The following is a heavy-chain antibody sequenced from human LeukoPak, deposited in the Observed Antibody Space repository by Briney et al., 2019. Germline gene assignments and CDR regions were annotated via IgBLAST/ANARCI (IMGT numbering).Heavy chain of an antibody. V-gene: IGHV3-21*01. D-gene: IGHD1-1*01. Sequence: PGGSLRLSCAASGFTFSSYSMNWVHQAPGKGLEWVSSISSSSSYIYYADSVKGRFTISRDNAKNSLYLQMNSLRAEDTAVYYCARGVTGRSGLTDFGYWGQGTLVTVSS. CDR1: GFTFSSYS. J-gene: IGHJ4*02. CDR3: ARGVTGRSGLTDFGY. CDR2: ISSSSSYI.